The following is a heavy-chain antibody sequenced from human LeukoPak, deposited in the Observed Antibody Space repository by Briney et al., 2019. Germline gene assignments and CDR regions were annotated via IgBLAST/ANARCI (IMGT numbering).Heavy chain of an antibody. Sequence: SQTLSLTCAISGDSVSSNSAAWNWIRQSPSRGLEWLGRTYYRSKWYNDYAVSVKSRITINPDTSKNQFSLQLNSVTPEDTAVYYCARDRGPTYYYDSSGYYGYYFDYWGQGTLVTVSS. V-gene: IGHV6-1*01. CDR3: ARDRGPTYYYDSSGYYGYYFDY. CDR2: TYYRSKWYN. D-gene: IGHD3-22*01. J-gene: IGHJ4*02. CDR1: GDSVSSNSAA.